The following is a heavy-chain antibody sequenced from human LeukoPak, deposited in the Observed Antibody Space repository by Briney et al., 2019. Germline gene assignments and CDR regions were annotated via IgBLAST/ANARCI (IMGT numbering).Heavy chain of an antibody. CDR1: GFSLSTSGVG. CDR3: PHSGGVRDDILTGYFAY. J-gene: IGHJ4*02. V-gene: IGHV2-5*01. Sequence: SGPTLVKPTQTLTLTCTFSGFSLSTSGVGVGWIRQPPGKALEWLALIYWNDDRRYSPSLKSRLTITKDTSKNQVVLTMTNMDPVDTATYYGPHSGGVRDDILTGYFAYWGQGTLVTVSS. CDR2: IYWNDDR. D-gene: IGHD3-9*01.